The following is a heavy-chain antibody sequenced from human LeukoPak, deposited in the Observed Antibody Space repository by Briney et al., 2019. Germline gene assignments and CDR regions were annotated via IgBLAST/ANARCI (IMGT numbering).Heavy chain of an antibody. D-gene: IGHD6-19*01. Sequence: GGSLRLSCEVSGFTFSSYWMYWVRQVPGKGLVWVSRLNGYGDYTDYEDSVKGRFTISRDNAKNSLSLQMNSLRAEDTAVYYCARAIAVAGPYYFDYWGQGTLVTVSS. J-gene: IGHJ4*02. CDR2: LNGYGDYT. CDR1: GFTFSSYW. V-gene: IGHV3-74*01. CDR3: ARAIAVAGPYYFDY.